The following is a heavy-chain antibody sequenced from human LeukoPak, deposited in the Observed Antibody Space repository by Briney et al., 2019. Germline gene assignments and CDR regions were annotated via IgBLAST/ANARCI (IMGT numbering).Heavy chain of an antibody. Sequence: GGSLRLSCAASGFTFSSYGMHWVRQAPGKGLEWVSYISSSGSTIYYADSVKGRFTISRDNAKNSLYLQMNSLRAEDTAVYYCARGGSGFLEWLVDYYYYGMDVWGQGTTVTVSS. D-gene: IGHD3-3*01. CDR3: ARGGSGFLEWLVDYYYYGMDV. CDR2: ISSSGSTI. J-gene: IGHJ6*02. V-gene: IGHV3-48*04. CDR1: GFTFSSYG.